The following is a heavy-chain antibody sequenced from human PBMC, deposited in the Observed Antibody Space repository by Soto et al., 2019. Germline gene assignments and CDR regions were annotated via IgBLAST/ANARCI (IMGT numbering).Heavy chain of an antibody. J-gene: IGHJ6*03. Sequence: ASVKVSCKASGYTFTGYYMHWVRQAPGQGLEWMGWINPNSGGTNYAQKFQGWVTMTRDTSASTAYMELSSLRSEDTAVYYCARSRAADYYYYYMDVWGKGTTVTVSS. V-gene: IGHV1-2*04. CDR2: INPNSGGT. CDR3: ARSRAADYYYYYMDV. CDR1: GYTFTGYY.